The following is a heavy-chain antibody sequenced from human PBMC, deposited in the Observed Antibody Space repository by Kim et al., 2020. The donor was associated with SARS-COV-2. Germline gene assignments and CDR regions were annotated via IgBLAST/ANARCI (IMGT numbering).Heavy chain of an antibody. Sequence: NPRYAQGFTGRFVFSLDTSVNTAYLQISRLKAEDTAVYYCARVPAPYAMDVWGQGTTVTVSS. CDR3: ARVPAPYAMDV. CDR2: NP. J-gene: IGHJ6*02. V-gene: IGHV7-4-1*02.